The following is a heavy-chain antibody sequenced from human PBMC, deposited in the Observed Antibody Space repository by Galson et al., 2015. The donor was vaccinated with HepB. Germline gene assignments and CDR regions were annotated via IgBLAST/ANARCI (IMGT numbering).Heavy chain of an antibody. J-gene: IGHJ6*02. CDR1: GGTFSSYA. CDR3: ARGHMVRGHPEDYYYYYGMDV. D-gene: IGHD3-10*01. CDR2: IIPIFGTA. Sequence: SVKVSCKASGGTFSSYAISWVRQAPGQGLEWMGGIIPIFGTANYAQKFQGRVTITADESTSTAYMELSSLRSEDTAVYYCARGHMVRGHPEDYYYYYGMDVWGQGTTVTVSS. V-gene: IGHV1-69*13.